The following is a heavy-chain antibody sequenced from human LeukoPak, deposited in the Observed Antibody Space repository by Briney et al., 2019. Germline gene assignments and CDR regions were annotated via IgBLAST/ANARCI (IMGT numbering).Heavy chain of an antibody. CDR1: GFTFSSYW. D-gene: IGHD3-10*01. CDR2: INSDGSST. CDR3: GRDAFYDSGTYVDN. J-gene: IGHJ4*02. Sequence: GGSLRLSCAASGFTFSSYWMHWVRQAPGKGLVWVSRINSDGSSTSYADSVKGRFTISRDNAKNTLYLQMNSLRAEDTAVYYCGRDAFYDSGTYVDNWGQGTLVTVSS. V-gene: IGHV3-74*01.